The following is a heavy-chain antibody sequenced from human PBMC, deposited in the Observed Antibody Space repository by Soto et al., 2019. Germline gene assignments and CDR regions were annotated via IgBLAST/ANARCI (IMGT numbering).Heavy chain of an antibody. V-gene: IGHV1-46*01. CDR3: AREFGVYARRGYYFDY. Sequence: QVQLVQSGAEVKKPGASVKISCKASGYTFTSSYIDWVRQAPGQGLVWMGIISPGSGGTSYAQKFQGRVTMTRDTSTSTVYMELSSLRSEDTAVYYCAREFGVYARRGYYFDYWGQGTLVTVSS. D-gene: IGHD2-8*01. CDR1: GYTFTSSY. CDR2: ISPGSGGT. J-gene: IGHJ4*02.